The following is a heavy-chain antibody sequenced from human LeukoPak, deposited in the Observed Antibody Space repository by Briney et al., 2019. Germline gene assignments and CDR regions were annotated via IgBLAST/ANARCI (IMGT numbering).Heavy chain of an antibody. CDR3: ASPEDDPLTSRFDY. V-gene: IGHV3-23*01. J-gene: IGHJ4*02. Sequence: PGGSLRLSCAAPGFTFSSYAMSWVRQAPGKGLEWVSAISGSGGSTYYADSVKGRFTISRDNSKNTLYLQMNSLRAEDTAVYYCASPEDDPLTSRFDYWGQGTLVTVSS. CDR1: GFTFSSYA. D-gene: IGHD1-14*01. CDR2: ISGSGGST.